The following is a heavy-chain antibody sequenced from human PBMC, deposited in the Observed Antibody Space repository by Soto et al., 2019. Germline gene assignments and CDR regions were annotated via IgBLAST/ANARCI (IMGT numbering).Heavy chain of an antibody. CDR3: ASTKYDSSAYYYWYLGL. CDR2: INAGNGNT. CDR1: GYTFTSYA. Sequence: ALVKVSCKASGYTFTSYAMHWVRQAPGQRLEWMGWINAGNGNTKYSQKFQGRVTITADTSANTVYLELSSLRSEDTAVYYCASTKYDSSAYYYWYLGLWGRGTLVTVSS. D-gene: IGHD3-22*01. J-gene: IGHJ2*01. V-gene: IGHV1-3*01.